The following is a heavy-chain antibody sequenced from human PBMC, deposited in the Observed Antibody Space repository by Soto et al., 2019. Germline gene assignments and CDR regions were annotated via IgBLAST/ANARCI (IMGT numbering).Heavy chain of an antibody. Sequence: ASVKVSCKAPGDTFTSYYLNWVRQAPGQGLERMGVINPHGGSTKYAQKFQGRITMTRDTSRSTVYMELSSLRSDDTAIYYCARSSGGNFGIIIEGSNWFDPWGQGTLVTVSS. CDR3: ARSSGGNFGIIIEGSNWFDP. J-gene: IGHJ5*02. CDR1: GDTFTSYY. V-gene: IGHV1-46*01. CDR2: INPHGGST. D-gene: IGHD3-3*01.